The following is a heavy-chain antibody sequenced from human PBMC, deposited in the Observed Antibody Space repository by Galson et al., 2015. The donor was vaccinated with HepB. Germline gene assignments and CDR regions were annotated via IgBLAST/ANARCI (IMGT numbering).Heavy chain of an antibody. V-gene: IGHV3-21*01. D-gene: IGHD2-2*01. CDR3: ARDARYCSSTSCRYYYYYYMDV. CDR2: ISSSSSYI. CDR1: GFTFSSYS. Sequence: SLRLSCAASGFTFSSYSMNWVRQAPGKGLEWVSSISSSSSYIYYADSVKGRFTISRDNAKNSLYLQMNSLRAEDTAVYYCARDARYCSSTSCRYYYYYYMDVWGKGTTVTISS. J-gene: IGHJ6*03.